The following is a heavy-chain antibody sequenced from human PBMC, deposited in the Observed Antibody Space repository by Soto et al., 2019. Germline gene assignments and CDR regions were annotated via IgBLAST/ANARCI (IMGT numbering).Heavy chain of an antibody. CDR1: GYTFTRYY. CDR2: INPSGGST. D-gene: IGHD2-15*01. J-gene: IGHJ3*02. V-gene: IGHV1-46*01. CDR3: ARGSSSKDPKDAFDI. Sequence: GASVKVSCKASGYTFTRYYMHWVRQAPGQGLEWMGVINPSGGSTDFAQNFQGRVTMTRDTSTSTVYIELSSLSSEDTAVYYCARGSSSKDPKDAFDIWGQGTMVTVSS.